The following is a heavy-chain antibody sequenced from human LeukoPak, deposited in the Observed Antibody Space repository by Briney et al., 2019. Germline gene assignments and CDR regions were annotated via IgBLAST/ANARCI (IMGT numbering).Heavy chain of an antibody. J-gene: IGHJ4*02. Sequence: GGSLRLSCAASGFTFSSYAMSWVRQAPGKGLEWVSAISGSGGSTYYADSVKGRFTISRDNSKNTLYLQMNSLRAEDTAVYYCARDHFSGGSGSYEDYWGQGTLVTVSS. CDR2: ISGSGGST. D-gene: IGHD3-10*01. CDR3: ARDHFSGGSGSYEDY. CDR1: GFTFSSYA. V-gene: IGHV3-23*01.